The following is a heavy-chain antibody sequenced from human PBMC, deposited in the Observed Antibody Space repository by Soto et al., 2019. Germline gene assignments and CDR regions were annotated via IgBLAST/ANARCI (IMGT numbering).Heavy chain of an antibody. Sequence: PSETLSLTCTVSGGSVSSGSYDWSWIRQPPGKGLEWIGYIYYSGSTNYNPSLKSRVTISVDTSKNQFSLKLSSVTAADTAVYYCARVGGYSGYDLLYYGMDVWGQGTTVTSP. D-gene: IGHD5-12*01. CDR3: ARVGGYSGYDLLYYGMDV. J-gene: IGHJ6*02. CDR1: GGSVSSGSYD. CDR2: IYYSGST. V-gene: IGHV4-61*01.